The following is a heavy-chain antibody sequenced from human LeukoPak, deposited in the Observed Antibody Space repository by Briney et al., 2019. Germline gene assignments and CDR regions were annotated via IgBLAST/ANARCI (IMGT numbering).Heavy chain of an antibody. J-gene: IGHJ4*02. CDR1: GYTFTSYA. D-gene: IGHD6-19*01. CDR3: ARVSSGWLYYFDY. CDR2: INAGDGNT. Sequence: VASVKVSCKASGYTFTSYAMHWVRQAPGQRLEWMGWINAGDGNTKYSQKFQGRVTITRDTSASTAYMELSSLRSEDTAVCYCARVSSGWLYYFDYWGQGTLVTVSS. V-gene: IGHV1-3*01.